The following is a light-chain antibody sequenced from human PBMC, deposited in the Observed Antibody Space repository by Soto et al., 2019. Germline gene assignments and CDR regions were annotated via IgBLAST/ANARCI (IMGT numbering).Light chain of an antibody. CDR1: SSDVGSYNL. CDR3: CSYAGSTPYV. V-gene: IGLV2-23*02. J-gene: IGLJ1*01. CDR2: EVS. Sequence: QSVLTQPASVSGSPGQSITISCTGTSSDVGSYNLVSWCQQHPGKAPKLMIYEVSKRPSGVSNRFSGSKSGNTASLTISGLQAEDEADYYCCSYAGSTPYVFGTGTKVTVL.